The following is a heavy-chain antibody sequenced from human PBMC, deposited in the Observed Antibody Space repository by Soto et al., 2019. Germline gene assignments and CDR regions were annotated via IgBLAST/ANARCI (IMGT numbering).Heavy chain of an antibody. J-gene: IGHJ5*02. D-gene: IGHD3-22*01. V-gene: IGHV1-69*01. CDR1: GGTFSSYA. CDR2: IIPIFGTA. Sequence: QVQLVQSGAEVKKPGSSVKVSCKASGGTFSSYAISWVRQAPGQGLEWMGGIIPIFGTANYAQKFQGRVTITADESTSIAYLELSSLRSEDTAVYYCARDSSGYYPWWVWFDPWGQGTLVTVSS. CDR3: ARDSSGYYPWWVWFDP.